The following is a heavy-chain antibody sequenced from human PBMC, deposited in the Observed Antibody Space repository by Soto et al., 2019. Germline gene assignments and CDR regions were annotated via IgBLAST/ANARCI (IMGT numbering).Heavy chain of an antibody. CDR1: GGSVSSGGYY. CDR2: IYYSGTT. CDR3: ARRALPQCINGVCYKDGFWDY. D-gene: IGHD2-8*01. Sequence: SETLSLTCTVSGGSVSSGGYYWSWIRQHPGTGLEWIGYIYYSGTTYFNPSLKSRASISLDTSKNEFSLKLTSVTAADTAVYYCARRALPQCINGVCYKDGFWDYWGQGARVTVSS. V-gene: IGHV4-31*03. J-gene: IGHJ4*02.